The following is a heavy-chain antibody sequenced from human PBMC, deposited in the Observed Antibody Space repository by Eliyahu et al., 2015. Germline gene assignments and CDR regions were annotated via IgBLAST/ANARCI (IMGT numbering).Heavy chain of an antibody. CDR1: GFTFNSLW. J-gene: IGHJ4*02. CDR2: INDDGSST. CDR3: ATGAISAYEY. Sequence: EVQLVESGGALVQPGGSLXLSCAASGFTFNSLWMHWVRQAPGKGLVWVSYINDDGSSTNYADSVKGRFTISRDSAKNTLYLQMSSLRVEDTAVYYCATGAISAYEYWGRGTLVTVSS. D-gene: IGHD5-12*01. V-gene: IGHV3-74*01.